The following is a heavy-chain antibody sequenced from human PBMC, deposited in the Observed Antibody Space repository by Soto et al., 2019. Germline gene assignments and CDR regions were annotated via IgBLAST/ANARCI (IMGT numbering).Heavy chain of an antibody. CDR2: IRSKAYGGTT. CDR3: TRDAPLLAGDGSTRGGAHTTKYYYYGMDV. J-gene: IGHJ6*02. Sequence: GGSLRLSCTASGFTFGDYAMSWFRQAPGKGLEWVGFIRSKAYGGTTEYAASVKGRFTISRDDSKSIAYLQMNSLKTEDTAVYYCTRDAPLLAGDGSTRGGAHTTKYYYYGMDVWGQGTTVTVSS. D-gene: IGHD3-10*01. V-gene: IGHV3-49*03. CDR1: GFTFGDYA.